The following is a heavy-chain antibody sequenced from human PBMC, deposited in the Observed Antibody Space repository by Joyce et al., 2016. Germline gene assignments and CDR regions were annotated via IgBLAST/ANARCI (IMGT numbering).Heavy chain of an antibody. V-gene: IGHV5-51*01. J-gene: IGHJ4*02. CDR2: IFPGDSDT. CDR1: GYSFPTFW. D-gene: IGHD3/OR15-3a*01. CDR3: ARGPIGTVGKYFDL. Sequence: EVQLVQSGAEMKKPGESLKISCKGYGYSFPTFWTGWVRQMPGKGLEWMGIIFPGDSDTRYSPSCEGQVTISADKSADTAYLQWSSLKASDTAMYYCARGPIGTVGKYFDLWGQGTQVTVSS.